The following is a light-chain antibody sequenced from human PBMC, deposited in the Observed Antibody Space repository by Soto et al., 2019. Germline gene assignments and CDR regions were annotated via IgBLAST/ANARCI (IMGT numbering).Light chain of an antibody. CDR2: DAY. Sequence: DIQMTQSPSTLSASVGDRVTITCRASQSISRWLSWYHQKPGKAPKLLIYDAYSLEIGVPSRFSGSGSGTDFTLTISRLEPEDFAVYYCQQYGSSSLSFGGGTKVDIK. CDR1: QSISRW. V-gene: IGKV1-5*01. CDR3: QQYGSSSLS. J-gene: IGKJ4*01.